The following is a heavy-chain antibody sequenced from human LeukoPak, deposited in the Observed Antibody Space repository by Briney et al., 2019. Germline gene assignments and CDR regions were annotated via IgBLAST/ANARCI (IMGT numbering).Heavy chain of an antibody. D-gene: IGHD2-2*01. CDR1: GFTFSDYY. CDR2: ISSRGGTI. Sequence: GGSLRLSCAASGFTFSDYYMSWIRQAPGKGLEWVSYISSRGGTIYYADSVKGRFTISRDNSKNTLYLQMNSLRAEDTAVYYCAKVGGYCSSTSCPIHDAFDIWGQGTMVTVSS. CDR3: AKVGGYCSSTSCPIHDAFDI. J-gene: IGHJ3*02. V-gene: IGHV3-11*04.